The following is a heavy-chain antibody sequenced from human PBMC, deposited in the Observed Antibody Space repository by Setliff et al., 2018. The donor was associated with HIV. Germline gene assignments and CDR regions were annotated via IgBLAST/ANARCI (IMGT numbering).Heavy chain of an antibody. J-gene: IGHJ4*02. CDR1: GGSISSSSYY. CDR3: ARVDCSGGSCYSPAY. CDR2: GSYSGSS. Sequence: PSETLSLTCSVSGGSISSSSYYWGWIRQPPGKGLEWIGSGSYSGSSYYNPSLKSRVTIAVDTSKNQFSLKLISMTAADTAVYYCARVDCSGGSCYSPAYWGQGTLVTVSS. D-gene: IGHD2-15*01. V-gene: IGHV4-39*01.